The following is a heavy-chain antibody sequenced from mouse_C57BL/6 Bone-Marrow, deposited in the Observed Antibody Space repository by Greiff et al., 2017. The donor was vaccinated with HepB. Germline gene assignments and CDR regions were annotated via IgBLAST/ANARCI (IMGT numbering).Heavy chain of an antibody. CDR2: INPGSGGT. J-gene: IGHJ2*01. V-gene: IGHV1-54*01. Sequence: QVQLQQSGAELVRPGTSVKVSCKASGYAFTNYLIEWVKQRPGQGLEWIGVINPGSGGTNYNEKFKGKATLTADKSSSTAYMQLSSLTSEDSAVYFCARSYYGIDYWGQGTTLTVSS. D-gene: IGHD1-1*01. CDR3: ARSYYGIDY. CDR1: GYAFTNYL.